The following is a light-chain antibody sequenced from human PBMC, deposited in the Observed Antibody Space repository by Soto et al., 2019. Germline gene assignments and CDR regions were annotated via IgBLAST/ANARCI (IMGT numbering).Light chain of an antibody. Sequence: QSVLTQPPSVSAAPGQKVTISCSGNSANIGTNYVSWYQQFPGIAPKLVIYDNVRRPSEIPDRFSGSKSGTSATLDITGLQTGDEADYYCGAWDDNLYVVLFGGGTKLTVL. J-gene: IGLJ2*01. CDR3: GAWDDNLYVVL. CDR1: SANIGTNY. V-gene: IGLV1-51*01. CDR2: DNV.